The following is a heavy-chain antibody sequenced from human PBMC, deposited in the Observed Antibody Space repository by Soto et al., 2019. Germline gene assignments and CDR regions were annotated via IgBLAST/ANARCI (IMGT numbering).Heavy chain of an antibody. CDR3: ASYDYVWDGMDV. CDR1: GYSFTSYW. J-gene: IGHJ6*02. V-gene: IGHV5-10-1*01. D-gene: IGHD3-16*01. CDR2: IDPSDSYT. Sequence: GEPLKISCKGSGYSFTSYWISWVRQMPGKGLEWMGRIDPSDSYTNYSPSFQGHVTISADKSISTAYLQWSSLKASDTAMYYCASYDYVWDGMDVWGQGTTVTVSS.